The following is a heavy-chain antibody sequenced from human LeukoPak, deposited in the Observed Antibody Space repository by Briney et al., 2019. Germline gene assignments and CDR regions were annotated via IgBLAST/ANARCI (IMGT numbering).Heavy chain of an antibody. J-gene: IGHJ6*02. V-gene: IGHV3-53*01. CDR3: ARCKGGWSDHFYGMDV. CDR2: IYSDGTT. D-gene: IGHD6-19*01. CDR1: GFTLRVNY. Sequence: GGSLRLSCVASGFTLRVNYMTWIRQTPGRGLEWVSVIYSDGTTKYADSAKGRFTISRDNSKSMVYLQMDRLKAEDTAVYYCARCKGGWSDHFYGMDVWGQGTTVTVSS.